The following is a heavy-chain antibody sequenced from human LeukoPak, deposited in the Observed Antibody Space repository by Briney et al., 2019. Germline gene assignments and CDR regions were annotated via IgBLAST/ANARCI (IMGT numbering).Heavy chain of an antibody. CDR2: INAGNGHT. V-gene: IGHV1-3*01. Sequence: ASVKVSCRASGYTFSGYAIHWVRQAPGQRFEWMGWINAGNGHTKYSQNFQGRVTITRDSSANIVYMDVSSLTSEDTAVYYCARGIWSATRVDYYLDNWGRGTLVTVSS. CDR1: GYTFSGYA. CDR3: ARGIWSATRVDYYLDN. D-gene: IGHD5-24*01. J-gene: IGHJ4*02.